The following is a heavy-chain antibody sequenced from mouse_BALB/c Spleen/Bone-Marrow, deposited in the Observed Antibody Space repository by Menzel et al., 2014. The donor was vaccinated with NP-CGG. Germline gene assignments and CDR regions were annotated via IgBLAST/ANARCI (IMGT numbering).Heavy chain of an antibody. CDR2: INPYNDGT. Sequence: VQLKQSGPELVKPGASVKMSCKASGYTFTSYVMHWVKQKPGQGIEWIGYINPYNDGTKYNEKFKGMATLTSDTSSSTAYMELSSLTSEDSAVYYCGKGGDYRCDFCYWGQCTPLTVSS. J-gene: IGHJ2*01. V-gene: IGHV1-14*01. CDR3: GKGGDYRCDFCY. CDR1: GYTFTSYV. D-gene: IGHD2-14*01.